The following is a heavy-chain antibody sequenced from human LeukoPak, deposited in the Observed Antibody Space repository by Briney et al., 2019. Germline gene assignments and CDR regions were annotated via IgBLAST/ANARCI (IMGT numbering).Heavy chain of an antibody. V-gene: IGHV3-48*01. CDR1: GFPFSSYS. Sequence: GGSLRLSCAASGFPFSSYSMNWVRQAPGKGLEWVSYISSSSDTMYYADSVKGRFTISRDNAKNSLYLKMNSLRADDTAVYYCARDRSGNYYNPNWFDPWGRGTLVTVSS. D-gene: IGHD3-10*01. J-gene: IGHJ5*02. CDR2: ISSSSDTM. CDR3: ARDRSGNYYNPNWFDP.